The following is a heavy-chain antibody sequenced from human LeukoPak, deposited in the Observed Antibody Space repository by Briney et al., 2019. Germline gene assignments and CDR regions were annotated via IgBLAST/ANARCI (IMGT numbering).Heavy chain of an antibody. CDR2: ISYDGSNK. CDR1: GFTFSSYA. CDR3: AKGYTELRGVTDY. Sequence: GGSLRLSCAASGFTFSSYAMHWVRQAPGKGLEWVAVISYDGSNKYYADSVKGRFTISRDNSKNTLYLQMNSLRAEDTAVYYCAKGYTELRGVTDYWGQGTLVTVSS. J-gene: IGHJ4*02. V-gene: IGHV3-30-3*01. D-gene: IGHD3-10*01.